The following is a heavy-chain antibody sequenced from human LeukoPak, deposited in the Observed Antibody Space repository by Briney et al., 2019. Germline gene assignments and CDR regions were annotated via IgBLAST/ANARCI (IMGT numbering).Heavy chain of an antibody. V-gene: IGHV4-34*01. CDR2: INHSGST. Sequence: PSETLSLTCAVYGGSFSGYYWSWIRQPPGKGLEWIGEINHSGSTNYNPSLKSRVTISVDTSKNQFSLKLSSVTAADTAVYYCARGQRDGYNFDHWGQGTLVTVSS. J-gene: IGHJ4*02. D-gene: IGHD5-24*01. CDR1: GGSFSGYY. CDR3: ARGQRDGYNFDH.